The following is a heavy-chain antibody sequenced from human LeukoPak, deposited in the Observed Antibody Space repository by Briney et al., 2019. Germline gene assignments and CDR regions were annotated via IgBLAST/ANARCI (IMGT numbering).Heavy chain of an antibody. CDR2: IYYSGGT. Sequence: PSETLSLTCTVSGGSISSYYWSWIRQPPGKGLEWIGYIYYSGGTNYNPSLKSRVTISVDTSKNQFSLKLSSVTAADTAVYYCARVTRDFWSAHVPGYFDYWGQGTLVTVSS. CDR1: GGSISSYY. V-gene: IGHV4-59*01. CDR3: ARVTRDFWSAHVPGYFDY. J-gene: IGHJ4*02. D-gene: IGHD3-3*01.